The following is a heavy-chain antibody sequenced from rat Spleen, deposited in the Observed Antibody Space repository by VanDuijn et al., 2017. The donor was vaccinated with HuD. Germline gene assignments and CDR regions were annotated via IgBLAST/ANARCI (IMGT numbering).Heavy chain of an antibody. CDR1: GFTFSDYA. J-gene: IGHJ2*01. CDR3: ATRPTFDY. D-gene: IGHD2-1*01. Sequence: EVQLVESGGGLVQPGRPLKLSCVASGFTFSDYAMAWVRQAPTQGLEWVASITYDGSSTYCRDSVKGRFTISRDNAKSSLYLQIDSLRSEDTATYYCATRPTFDYWGQGVMVTVSS. CDR2: ITYDGSST. V-gene: IGHV5-17*01.